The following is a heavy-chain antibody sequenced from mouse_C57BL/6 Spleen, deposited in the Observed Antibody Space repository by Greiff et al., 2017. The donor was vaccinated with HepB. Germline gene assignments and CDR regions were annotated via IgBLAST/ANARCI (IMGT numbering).Heavy chain of an antibody. J-gene: IGHJ3*01. CDR2: ISDGGSYT. V-gene: IGHV5-4*01. Sequence: EVQGVESGGGLVKPGGSLKLSCAASGFTFSSYAMSWVRQTPEKRLEWVATISDGGSYTYYPDNVKGRFPISRDNAKNNLYLQMSHLKSEDTAMYYCARDEILTGFAYWGQGTLVTVSA. D-gene: IGHD1-1*01. CDR1: GFTFSSYA. CDR3: ARDEILTGFAY.